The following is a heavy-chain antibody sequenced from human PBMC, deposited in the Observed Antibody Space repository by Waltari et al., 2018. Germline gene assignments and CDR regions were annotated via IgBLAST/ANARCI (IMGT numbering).Heavy chain of an antibody. CDR2: IYTSGST. V-gene: IGHV4-61*02. D-gene: IGHD6-13*01. Sequence: QVQLQESGPGLVKPSQTLSLTCTVSGGSISSGSYYWSWIRQPAGKGLEWIGRIYTSGSTNYNPSLKSRVTISVDTSKNQFSLKLSSVTAADTAVYYCARDAYEAAGSFDYWGQGTLVTVSS. CDR3: ARDAYEAAGSFDY. CDR1: GGSISSGSYY. J-gene: IGHJ4*02.